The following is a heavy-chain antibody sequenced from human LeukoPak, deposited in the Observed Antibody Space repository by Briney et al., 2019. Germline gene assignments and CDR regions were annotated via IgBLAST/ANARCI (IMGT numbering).Heavy chain of an antibody. CDR1: GGSISSSSYY. D-gene: IGHD6-19*01. V-gene: IGHV4-39*01. CDR2: IYYSGST. Sequence: SETLSLTCTVSGGSISSSSYYWGWIRQPPGKGLEWIGSIYYSGSTYYNPSLKSRVTISVDTSKNQFSLKLSSVTAADTAVYYCARQAVAGSHLEYWGQGTLVTVSS. J-gene: IGHJ4*02. CDR3: ARQAVAGSHLEY.